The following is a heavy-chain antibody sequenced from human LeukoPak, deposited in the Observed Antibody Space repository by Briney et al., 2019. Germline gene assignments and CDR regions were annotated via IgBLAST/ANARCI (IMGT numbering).Heavy chain of an antibody. J-gene: IGHJ4*02. Sequence: GGSLRLSCAASGFTVSSNYMSWVRQAPGKGLEWVSVIYSANSAYYADSVKGRFTISRDNSKKTLNLQMNRPRAEDTALYYCARGPPLDYWGQGTLVTVSS. CDR3: ARGPPLDY. CDR1: GFTVSSNY. CDR2: IYSANSA. V-gene: IGHV3-53*01.